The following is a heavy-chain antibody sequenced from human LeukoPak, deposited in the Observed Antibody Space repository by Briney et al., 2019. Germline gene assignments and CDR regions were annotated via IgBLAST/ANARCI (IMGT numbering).Heavy chain of an antibody. CDR3: ARDPLGSATSYSPGAWDY. J-gene: IGHJ4*02. CDR2: IIPIFDTA. V-gene: IGHV1-69*13. CDR1: GGTFSNYA. Sequence: SVKVSCKASGGTFSNYAISWVRQAPRQGLEWMGGIIPIFDTADNAQKFQGRLTITADESTSTAYMELSSLRAEDTAVYYCARDPLGSATSYSPGAWDYWGQGTLVTVSS. D-gene: IGHD3-9*01.